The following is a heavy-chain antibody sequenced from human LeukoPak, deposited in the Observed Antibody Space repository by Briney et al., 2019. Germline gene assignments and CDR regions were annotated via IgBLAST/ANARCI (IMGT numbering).Heavy chain of an antibody. CDR2: ISGSGGST. J-gene: IGHJ4*02. V-gene: IGHV3-23*01. CDR1: GFTFSRYA. D-gene: IGHD6-13*01. Sequence: PGGSLRLSCAASGFTFSRYAMSWVRQAPGKGLEWVSAISGSGGSTYYADSVKGRFTISRDNSKNTLYLQMNSLRAEDTAVYYCTKGFFGEAAAGTLDYWGQGTLVTVSS. CDR3: TKGFFGEAAAGTLDY.